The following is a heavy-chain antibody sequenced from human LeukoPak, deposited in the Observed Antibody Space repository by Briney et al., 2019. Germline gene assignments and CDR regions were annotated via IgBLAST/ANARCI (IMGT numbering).Heavy chain of an antibody. CDR1: GGSISSHY. D-gene: IGHD1-7*01. CDR2: IYYSGSI. Sequence: SETLSLTCTVSGGSISSHYWSWIRQPPGKGLEWIGYIYYSGSINYNPSLKSRVTISVDTSKNQFSLKLSSVTAADTAVYYCARQAGTTLPFDYWGQGTLVTVSS. CDR3: ARQAGTTLPFDY. V-gene: IGHV4-59*11. J-gene: IGHJ4*02.